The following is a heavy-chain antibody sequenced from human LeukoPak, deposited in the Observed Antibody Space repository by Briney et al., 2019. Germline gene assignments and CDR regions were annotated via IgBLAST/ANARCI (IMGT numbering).Heavy chain of an antibody. CDR1: GFTVSSNY. Sequence: PGGSLRLSCAASGFTVSSNYMSWVRQAPGKGLEWVSVIYSGGTTYYADSVKGRFTISRDNSKNTLYLQMNSLRAEDTAEYYCARDSYYGSGSYYRYTFDYWGQGTLVTVSS. CDR3: ARDSYYGSGSYYRYTFDY. CDR2: IYSGGTT. J-gene: IGHJ4*02. V-gene: IGHV3-53*01. D-gene: IGHD3-10*01.